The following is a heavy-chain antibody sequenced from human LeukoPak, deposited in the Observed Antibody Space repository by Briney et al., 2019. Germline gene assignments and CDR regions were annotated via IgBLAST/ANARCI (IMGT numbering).Heavy chain of an antibody. CDR1: GYTFTSYA. Sequence: ASVKVSCKASGYTFTSYAMNWVRQAPGQGLEWMGWINTNTGNPTYAQGFTGRFVFSLDTSVSTAYLQISSLKAEDTAVYYCARVVGCGGDCYSGISDYWGQGTLVTVSP. V-gene: IGHV7-4-1*02. CDR3: ARVVGCGGDCYSGISDY. CDR2: INTNTGNP. D-gene: IGHD2-21*02. J-gene: IGHJ4*02.